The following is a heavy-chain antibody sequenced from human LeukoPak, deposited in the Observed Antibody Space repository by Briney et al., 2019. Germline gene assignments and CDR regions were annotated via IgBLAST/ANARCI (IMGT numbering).Heavy chain of an antibody. CDR1: GFTFTNYD. D-gene: IGHD1-26*01. CDR2: MNPNTGTT. J-gene: IGHJ5*02. CDR3: ARDNSVGDNAWWFDP. Sequence: ASVKVSCKASGFTFTNYDFSWVRQATGQGLEWMGWMNPNTGTTNYAQKFQGRVTMTRDMSTSTDYMELSSLRSEDTAIYYCARDNSVGDNAWWFDPWGQGTLVTVSS. V-gene: IGHV1-8*01.